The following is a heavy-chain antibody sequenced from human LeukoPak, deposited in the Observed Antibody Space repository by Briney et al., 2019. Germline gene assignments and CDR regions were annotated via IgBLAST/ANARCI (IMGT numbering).Heavy chain of an antibody. D-gene: IGHD3-10*01. V-gene: IGHV1-2*02. J-gene: IGHJ4*02. CDR3: ARDSLAFELWFGELT. CDR1: GYTFTGYY. CDR2: INPNSGGT. Sequence: ASVKVSCKASGYTFTGYYMHWVRRAPGQGLEWMGWINPNSGGTNYAQKFQGRVTMTRDTSISTAYMELSRLRSDDTAVYYCARDSLAFELWFGELTWGQGTLVTVSS.